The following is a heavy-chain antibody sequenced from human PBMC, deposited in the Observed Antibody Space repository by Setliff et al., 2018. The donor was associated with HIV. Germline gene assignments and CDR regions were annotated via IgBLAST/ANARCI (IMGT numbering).Heavy chain of an antibody. D-gene: IGHD1-26*01. V-gene: IGHV1-2*02. CDR3: ARARYSGSYGNWFDP. CDR1: GYTFSAFY. Sequence: ASVKVSCKASGYTFSAFYIHWVRQAPGQGLEWMGWINPDNGGTNYTQKFQGRVTMTRATFISTAYMELSRLTSDDTAIYYCARARYSGSYGNWFDPWGQGTRVTVS. J-gene: IGHJ5*02. CDR2: INPDNGGT.